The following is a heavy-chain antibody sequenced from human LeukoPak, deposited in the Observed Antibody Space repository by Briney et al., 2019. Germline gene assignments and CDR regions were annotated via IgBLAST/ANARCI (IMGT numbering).Heavy chain of an antibody. CDR2: ISGSGGST. CDR1: GFTFSSYA. Sequence: GGSLRLSCAASGFTFSSYAMSWVRQAPGEGLEWVSAISGSGGSTYYADSVKGRFTISRDNSKNTLYLQMNSLRAEDTAVYYCAKYCSSTSCYMGYFDYWGQGTLVTVSS. CDR3: AKYCSSTSCYMGYFDY. V-gene: IGHV3-23*01. D-gene: IGHD2-2*02. J-gene: IGHJ4*02.